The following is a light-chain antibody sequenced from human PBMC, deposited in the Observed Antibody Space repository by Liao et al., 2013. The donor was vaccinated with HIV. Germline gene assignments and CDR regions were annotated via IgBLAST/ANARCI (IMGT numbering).Light chain of an antibody. J-gene: IGLJ1*01. Sequence: SYELTQPPSVSVSPGQTASIACSGDKLGDKYACWYQQKPGQSPVLVIYQDTKRPSGIPERFSGSNSGNTATLTISGTQAMDEADYYCQAWDEQHLEVFGT. CDR3: QAWDEQHLEV. CDR1: KLGDKY. V-gene: IGLV3-1*01. CDR2: QDT.